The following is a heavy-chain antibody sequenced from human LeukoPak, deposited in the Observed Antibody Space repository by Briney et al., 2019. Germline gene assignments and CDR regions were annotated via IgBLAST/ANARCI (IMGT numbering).Heavy chain of an antibody. J-gene: IGHJ6*03. V-gene: IGHV3-23*01. CDR1: GFSFSYYA. CDR2: IGYRGGSI. Sequence: GGSLRLSCAASGFSFSYYAMSWVRQAPGKGLEWVSIIGYRGGSIYYGHSVKGRFTISRANSENTLSLQMNGLRPEDTAVYYCAKSWGYTRPYYNYMDVWAKGTTVTVSS. CDR3: AKSWGYTRPYYNYMDV. D-gene: IGHD3-16*02.